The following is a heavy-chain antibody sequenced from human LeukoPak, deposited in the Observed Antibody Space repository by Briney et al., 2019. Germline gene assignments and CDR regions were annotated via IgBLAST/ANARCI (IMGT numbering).Heavy chain of an antibody. J-gene: IGHJ1*01. CDR3: AKMSGSSGYYEYFQQ. CDR2: VSGSGSST. V-gene: IGHV3-23*01. Sequence: PGGSLRLSCAASGFTFSSYAMSWARQAPGKGLQWVSGVSGSGSSTYYADSVKGRFTISRDNSKNTLYLQMNSLGAEDTAVYYCAKMSGSSGYYEYFQQWGQGTLVTVSS. D-gene: IGHD3-22*01. CDR1: GFTFSSYA.